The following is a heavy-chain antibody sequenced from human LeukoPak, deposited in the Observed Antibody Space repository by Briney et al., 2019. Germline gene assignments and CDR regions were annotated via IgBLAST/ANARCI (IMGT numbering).Heavy chain of an antibody. J-gene: IGHJ5*02. V-gene: IGHV4-59*01. CDR1: GGSISSYY. Sequence: SETLSLTCAVSGGSISSYYWSWIRQPPGKGLEWIGYIYNSGNTNYNPSLKSRVTVSVDTSKNQFSLKLSSVTAADTAVYYCARLIAARPGNWFDPWGQGTLVTVSS. CDR2: IYNSGNT. CDR3: ARLIAARPGNWFDP. D-gene: IGHD6-6*01.